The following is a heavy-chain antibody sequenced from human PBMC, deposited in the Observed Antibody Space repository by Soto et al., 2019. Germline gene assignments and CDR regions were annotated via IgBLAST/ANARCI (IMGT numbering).Heavy chain of an antibody. CDR1: GYTFTSYG. CDR3: ARFSGGSYNTYYFYYGMDV. D-gene: IGHD2-15*01. J-gene: IGHJ6*02. Sequence: QVQLVQSGAEVKKPGASVKVSCKASGYTFTSYGISWVRQAPGQGLDWMGWISGYNGNTKYAQPLQGRVTMTTDTSTSTAYMELRSLRSDDTAVYYCARFSGGSYNTYYFYYGMDVWGQGTTVTVSS. CDR2: ISGYNGNT. V-gene: IGHV1-18*04.